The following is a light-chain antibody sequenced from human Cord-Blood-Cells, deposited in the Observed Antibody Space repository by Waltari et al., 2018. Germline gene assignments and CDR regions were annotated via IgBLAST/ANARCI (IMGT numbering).Light chain of an antibody. CDR2: EVS. J-gene: IGLJ1*01. CDR3: SSYAGSNNYV. CDR1: SSDVGGYNY. V-gene: IGLV2-8*01. Sequence: HSALPQPPSASGCPGQSVTISCTGTSSDVGGYNYVSWYQQHPGKAPKLMIYEVSKRPSGVPDRFSGSKSGNTASLTVSGLQAEDEADYYCSSYAGSNNYVFGTGTKVTVL.